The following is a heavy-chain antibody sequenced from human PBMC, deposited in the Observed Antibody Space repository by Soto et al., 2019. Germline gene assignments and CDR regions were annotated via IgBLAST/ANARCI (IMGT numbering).Heavy chain of an antibody. CDR3: ARAAAAGTFYTRYYYGMDG. CDR1: GYTFTGYY. J-gene: IGHJ6*01. D-gene: IGHD6-13*01. Sequence: ASVKVSCKASGYTFTGYYMHWVLQAPGQGLEWMGWINPNSGGTNYAQKFQGWVTMTRDTSISTAYMELRRLRSDDTAVYYCARAAAAGTFYTRYYYGMDGWGQGTTVTVSS. CDR2: INPNSGGT. V-gene: IGHV1-2*04.